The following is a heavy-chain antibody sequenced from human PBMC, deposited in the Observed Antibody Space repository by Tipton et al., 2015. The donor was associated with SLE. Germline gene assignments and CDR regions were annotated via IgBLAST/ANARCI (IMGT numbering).Heavy chain of an antibody. V-gene: IGHV4-38-2*02. CDR3: ARSGYSSGWYRGRFDI. CDR1: GYSISSDYY. J-gene: IGHJ3*02. Sequence: TLSLTCTVSGYSISSDYYWGWIRQPPGKGLEWIGYIYYSGSTYYNPSLKSRVTISVDTSKNQFFLRLRSVTAADTAVYYCARSGYSSGWYRGRFDIWGQGTMVTVSS. CDR2: IYYSGST. D-gene: IGHD6-19*01.